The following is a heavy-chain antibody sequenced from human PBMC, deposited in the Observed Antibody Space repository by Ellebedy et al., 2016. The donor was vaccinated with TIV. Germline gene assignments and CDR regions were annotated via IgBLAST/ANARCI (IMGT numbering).Heavy chain of an antibody. J-gene: IGHJ1*01. CDR1: GGSFSSYY. D-gene: IGHD5-18*01. Sequence: SETLSLTCTVYGGSFSSYYWGWVRQPPGKGLEWIGNIYNSGSTYYNSSLKSRVTISVDTSKNQFSLKLSSVTAADTAVYYCAREVFGYSYGVWGQGTLVTVSS. CDR3: AREVFGYSYGV. V-gene: IGHV4-39*07. CDR2: IYNSGST.